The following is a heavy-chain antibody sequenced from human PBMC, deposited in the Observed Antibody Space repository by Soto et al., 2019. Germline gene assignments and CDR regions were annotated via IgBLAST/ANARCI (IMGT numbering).Heavy chain of an antibody. V-gene: IGHV3-48*02. CDR1: GFKISSSS. D-gene: IGHD3-22*01. Sequence: EVQLVESGGGLVQPGGSLRLSCAAFGFKISSSSMNWVRQAPGRGLEWVAYISDSGSNTLYADSVKGRFTVSRDTANNSLYQQMSGDRDEERAIYYCARYYYDSSGDDCLDVWGQGPTVTGSS. CDR2: ISDSGSNT. CDR3: ARYYYDSSGDDCLDV. J-gene: IGHJ6*02.